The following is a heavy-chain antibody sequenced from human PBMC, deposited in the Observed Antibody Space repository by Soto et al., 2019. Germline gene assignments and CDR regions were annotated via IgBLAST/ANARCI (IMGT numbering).Heavy chain of an antibody. V-gene: IGHV4-34*01. D-gene: IGHD2-2*01. CDR1: GGSFSGYY. J-gene: IGHJ6*03. Sequence: QVQLQQWGAGLLKPSETLSLTCAVYGGSFSGYYWSWIRQPPGKGLEWIGEINHSGSTNYNPSLKSRVTISVDTSKNQFSLKLSSVTAADTAVYYCARGLNVCSSTSCPQPPSPYYYYYMDVWGKGTTVTVSS. CDR3: ARGLNVCSSTSCPQPPSPYYYYYMDV. CDR2: INHSGST.